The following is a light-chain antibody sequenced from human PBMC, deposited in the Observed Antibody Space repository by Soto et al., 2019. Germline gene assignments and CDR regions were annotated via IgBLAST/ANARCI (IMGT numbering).Light chain of an antibody. CDR3: QQYNNWPPWT. V-gene: IGKV3-15*01. CDR2: GAF. CDR1: QSVNTN. Sequence: EIVMTQSPATLSVSPGEGATLSCRASQSVNTNLAWYQQKPGQAPRLLIYGAFTRATGVPARFSGSASGTEFTLTISSLQSEDFAVYYCQQYNNWPPWTFGQGTKVEMK. J-gene: IGKJ1*01.